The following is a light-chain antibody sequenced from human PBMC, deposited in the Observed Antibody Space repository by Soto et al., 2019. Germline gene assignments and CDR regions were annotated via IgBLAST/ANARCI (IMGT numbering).Light chain of an antibody. CDR3: QQRRSWPPTIT. CDR2: GAS. V-gene: IGKV3-11*01. Sequence: EVVMTHSPATLPVSPWGIVTLSCRASQSVGNNLAWYQQRPGQPPRLLIYGASTRDTGVPTRFSGSGSGTDFTLTISSLEPEDFAVYYCQQRRSWPPTITFGQGTRLEIK. J-gene: IGKJ5*01. CDR1: QSVGNN.